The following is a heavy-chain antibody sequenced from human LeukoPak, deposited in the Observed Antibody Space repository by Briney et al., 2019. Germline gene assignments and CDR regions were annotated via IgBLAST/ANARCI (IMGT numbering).Heavy chain of an antibody. CDR2: IYSGGST. Sequence: GGPLRLSCAASGFTVSSNYMSWVRQAPGKGLEWVSVIYSGGSTYYADSVKGRFTISRDNSKNTLYLQMNSLRAEDTAVYYCARSRSVQLWPSFDYWGQGTLVTVSS. CDR1: GFTVSSNY. D-gene: IGHD5-18*01. CDR3: ARSRSVQLWPSFDY. J-gene: IGHJ4*02. V-gene: IGHV3-53*01.